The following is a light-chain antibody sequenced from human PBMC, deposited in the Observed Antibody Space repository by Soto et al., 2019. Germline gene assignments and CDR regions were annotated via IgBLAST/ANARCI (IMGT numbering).Light chain of an antibody. V-gene: IGKV3-15*01. CDR1: QSVSSN. J-gene: IGKJ1*01. Sequence: EIVMTQSPATLSVSPGERATLSCRASQSVSSNLTWYQQKPGQAPRLLIYGASTRATGVPARFNGSGSGTEFTLTISSLLSEDFAVYYCQQYNNWPPWTFGQGTKVEIK. CDR3: QQYNNWPPWT. CDR2: GAS.